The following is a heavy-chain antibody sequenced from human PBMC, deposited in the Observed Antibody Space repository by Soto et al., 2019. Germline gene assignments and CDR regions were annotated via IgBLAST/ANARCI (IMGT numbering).Heavy chain of an antibody. CDR3: ARQDHDFWSGYYGQQNWFDH. J-gene: IGHJ5*02. D-gene: IGHD3-3*01. Sequence: PXESLKISCKGSGYSFTSYWIGWVRQMPGKGLEWMGIIYPGDSDTRYSPSFQGQVTISADKSISTAYLQWSSLKASGTAMYYCARQDHDFWSGYYGQQNWFDHWGQGSLVTVSS. CDR1: GYSFTSYW. CDR2: IYPGDSDT. V-gene: IGHV5-51*01.